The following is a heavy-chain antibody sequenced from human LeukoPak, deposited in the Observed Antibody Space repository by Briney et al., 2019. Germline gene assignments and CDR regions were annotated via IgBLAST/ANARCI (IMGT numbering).Heavy chain of an antibody. CDR2: IYSGGST. D-gene: IGHD6-6*01. J-gene: IGHJ6*02. CDR1: GFTVSSNY. V-gene: IGHV3-53*01. Sequence: GGSLRLSCAASGFTVSSNYMSWVRQAPGKGLEWVSVIYSGGSTYYADSVRGRFTISRDNSKITLYLQMNSLRAEDTAVYYCARSRGTSSSYYYYYGMDVWGQGTTVTVSS. CDR3: ARSRGTSSSYYYYYGMDV.